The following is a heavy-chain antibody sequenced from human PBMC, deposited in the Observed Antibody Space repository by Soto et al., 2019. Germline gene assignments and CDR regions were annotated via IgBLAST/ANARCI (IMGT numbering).Heavy chain of an antibody. Sequence: EVQLLESGGGLVQPGGSLRLACAASGFSFNSYAMGWVRQAPGKGLEWVSVISARGGSSYFAASAKGRFTISRDNSKTVLSLEMNNLRAEDTATYFCAKGSTEYSASVDRWGQGTLVLVSS. CDR1: GFSFNSYA. V-gene: IGHV3-23*01. CDR3: AKGSTEYSASVDR. D-gene: IGHD5-12*01. CDR2: ISARGGSS. J-gene: IGHJ5*02.